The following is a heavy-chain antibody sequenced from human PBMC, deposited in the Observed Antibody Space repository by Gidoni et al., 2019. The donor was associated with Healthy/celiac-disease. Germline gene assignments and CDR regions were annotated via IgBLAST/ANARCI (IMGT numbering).Heavy chain of an antibody. D-gene: IGHD3-22*01. CDR2: ISGSGGST. V-gene: IGHV3-23*01. Sequence: EVQLLESGGGLVQPGGSLRLSCSASGFTFSSYAMSWVRQAPGKGLEWVSAISGSGGSTYYADSVKGRFTISRDNSKNTLYLQMNSLRAEDTAVYYCAKDAERYYDSSGYSALGYWGQGTLVTVSS. CDR3: AKDAERYYDSSGYSALGY. J-gene: IGHJ4*02. CDR1: GFTFSSYA.